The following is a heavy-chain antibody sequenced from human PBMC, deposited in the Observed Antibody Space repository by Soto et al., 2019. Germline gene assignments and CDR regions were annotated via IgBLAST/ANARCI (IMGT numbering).Heavy chain of an antibody. V-gene: IGHV1-18*01. Sequence: ASVKVSWKAAGYIFSNFGVSWVRQAPGQGLEWMGWISGYNGNTNSAEKFQGRVTMTTDTSTSTAYMEVRSLTSDDTAVNYCARDKGYGFGWSSSSGMDVWGQGTTVTVSS. CDR3: ARDKGYGFGWSSSSGMDV. CDR1: GYIFSNFG. J-gene: IGHJ6*02. CDR2: ISGYNGNT. D-gene: IGHD5-18*01.